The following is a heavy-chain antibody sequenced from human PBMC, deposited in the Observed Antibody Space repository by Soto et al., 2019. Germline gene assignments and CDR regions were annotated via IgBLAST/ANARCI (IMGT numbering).Heavy chain of an antibody. CDR3: AKVRSSLYFYYGLDV. V-gene: IGHV3-23*01. CDR1: GFTFSTYA. Sequence: GGSLRLSCAASGFTFSTYAMSWVRQAPGKGLEWVSALNGGGGSTDYADAVKGRFTISRDNSKNTLYLQMNSLRAEDTAVYYCAKVRSSLYFYYGLDVWGQGTTVTVSS. D-gene: IGHD6-13*01. CDR2: LNGGGGST. J-gene: IGHJ6*02.